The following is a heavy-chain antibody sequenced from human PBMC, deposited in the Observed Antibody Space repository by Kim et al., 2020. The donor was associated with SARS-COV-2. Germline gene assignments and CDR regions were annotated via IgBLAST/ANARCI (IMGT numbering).Heavy chain of an antibody. V-gene: IGHV1-2*02. CDR2: T. Sequence: TNYAQKFQDRVTMTRDTSINTGYMELSRLRSDDTAVYYCARGVVRTISGYWGQGTLVTVSS. CDR3: ARGVVRTISGY. J-gene: IGHJ4*02. D-gene: IGHD5-12*01.